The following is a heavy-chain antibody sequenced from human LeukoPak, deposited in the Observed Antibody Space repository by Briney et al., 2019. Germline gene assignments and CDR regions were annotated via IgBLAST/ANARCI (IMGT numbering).Heavy chain of an antibody. D-gene: IGHD3-22*01. CDR3: AKAIPPTYYYDSSPNYYYYYGMDV. J-gene: IGHJ6*02. Sequence: GGSLRLSCAASGFTFDDYAMHWVRQAPGKGLEWVSGISWNSGSIGYADSVKGRFTISRDNAKNSLYLQMNSLRAEDTALYYCAKAIPPTYYYDSSPNYYYYYGMDVWGQGTTVTVSS. CDR2: ISWNSGSI. V-gene: IGHV3-9*01. CDR1: GFTFDDYA.